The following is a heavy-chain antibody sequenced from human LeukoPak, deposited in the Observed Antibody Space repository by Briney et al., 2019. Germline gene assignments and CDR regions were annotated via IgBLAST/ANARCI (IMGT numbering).Heavy chain of an antibody. Sequence: GGSLRLSCAASGFTFSSYGMQWVRQAPGKGLEGVAVISYDGSNKYYADSVKGRFTISRDNSKNTLSLQMNSLRAEDTAVYYCAKDYCGGSCYSDYSGHGTPVTVSS. CDR3: AKDYCGGSCYSDY. D-gene: IGHD2-15*01. CDR1: GFTFSSYG. J-gene: IGHJ4*01. V-gene: IGHV3-30*18. CDR2: ISYDGSNK.